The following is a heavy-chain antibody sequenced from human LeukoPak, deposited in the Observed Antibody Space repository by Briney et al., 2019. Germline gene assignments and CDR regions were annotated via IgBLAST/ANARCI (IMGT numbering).Heavy chain of an antibody. V-gene: IGHV1-8*01. Sequence: ASVKVSCKASGYTFTSYDINWERQATGQGLEWMGWMNPNSGNTGYAQKFQGRVTMTRNTSISTAYMELSSLRSEDTAVYYCARGPRRIVRFDPWGQGTLVTVSS. CDR2: MNPNSGNT. CDR3: ARGPRRIVRFDP. J-gene: IGHJ5*02. D-gene: IGHD3-16*02. CDR1: GYTFTSYD.